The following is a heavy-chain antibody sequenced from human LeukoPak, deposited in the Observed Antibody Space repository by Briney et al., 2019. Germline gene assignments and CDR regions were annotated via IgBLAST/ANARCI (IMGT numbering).Heavy chain of an antibody. CDR3: ARRPQYYYGSGSYYNDAFDI. D-gene: IGHD3-10*01. J-gene: IGHJ3*02. V-gene: IGHV4-59*01. CDR2: IYYSGST. Sequence: PSETLSLTSTVSGGSISSYYRSWIRQPPGKGLEWIGYIYYSGSTNYNPSLKSRVTISVDTSKNQFSLKLSSVTAADTAVYYCARRPQYYYGSGSYYNDAFDIWGQGTMVTVSS. CDR1: GGSISSYY.